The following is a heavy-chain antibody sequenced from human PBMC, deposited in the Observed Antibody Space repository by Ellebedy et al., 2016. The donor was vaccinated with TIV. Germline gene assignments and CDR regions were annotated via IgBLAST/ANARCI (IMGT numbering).Heavy chain of an antibody. J-gene: IGHJ5*02. CDR2: IYYSGST. V-gene: IGHV4-34*01. CDR1: GGSFSGYY. D-gene: IGHD6-19*01. CDR3: ARRSSVAGTSFVVWFDP. Sequence: SETLSLXXAVYGGSFSGYYWSWIRQPPGKGLEWIGSIYYSGSTYYNPSLKSRVTISVDTSKNQFSLKLSSVTAADTAVYYCARRSSVAGTSFVVWFDPWGQGTLVTVSS.